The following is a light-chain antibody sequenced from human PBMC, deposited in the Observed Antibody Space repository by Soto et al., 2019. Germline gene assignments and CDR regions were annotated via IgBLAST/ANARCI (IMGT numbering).Light chain of an antibody. V-gene: IGKV3-15*01. Sequence: EIVMTQSPATLSVSPGERASLSCRASQSVGSNFAWYQQTAGQAPRLLIDGASTRATGIPARFSGSGSGTEFTLTISSLQSEDFAVYSCQQYTNWPYTFGQGTKLEIK. CDR2: GAS. CDR1: QSVGSN. J-gene: IGKJ2*01. CDR3: QQYTNWPYT.